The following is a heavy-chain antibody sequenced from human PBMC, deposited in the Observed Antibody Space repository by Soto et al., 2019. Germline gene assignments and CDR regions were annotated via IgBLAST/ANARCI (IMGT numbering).Heavy chain of an antibody. Sequence: ESLKISCNGSGYSFTSYWIGWVRQMPRKGLEWMGIIYPGDSDTRYSPSFQGQVTISADKSISTAYLQWSSLKASDTAMYYCARHRSYCSGGSCYAYYYYYYMDVWGKGTTVTVSS. D-gene: IGHD2-15*01. V-gene: IGHV5-51*01. CDR3: ARHRSYCSGGSCYAYYYYYYMDV. CDR1: GYSFTSYW. J-gene: IGHJ6*03. CDR2: IYPGDSDT.